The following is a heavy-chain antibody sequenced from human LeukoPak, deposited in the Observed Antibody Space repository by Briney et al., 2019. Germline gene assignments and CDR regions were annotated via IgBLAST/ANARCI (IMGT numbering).Heavy chain of an antibody. CDR3: ARDNQQLVRLPWFDP. D-gene: IGHD6-13*01. Sequence: SETLSLTCTVSGGSISSYYWSWIRQPAGKGLEWIGRIYTSGSTNYNPSLKSRATISVDTSKNQYSLKLSSVTATDTAVYYCARDNQQLVRLPWFDPWGQGTLVTVSS. V-gene: IGHV4-4*07. CDR2: IYTSGST. CDR1: GGSISSYY. J-gene: IGHJ5*02.